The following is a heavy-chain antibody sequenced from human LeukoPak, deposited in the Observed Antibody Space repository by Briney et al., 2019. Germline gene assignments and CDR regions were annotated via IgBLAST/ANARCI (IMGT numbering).Heavy chain of an antibody. Sequence: GGSLRLSCAASGFTFSSYNMNWVRQAPGKGLEWVSSISSSSTYIYYADSEKGRFTISRDNAKNSLYLQMNSLRAEDTAVYYCARDNSWNGDYGGPYFDYWGQGTLVTVSS. J-gene: IGHJ4*02. CDR3: ARDNSWNGDYGGPYFDY. D-gene: IGHD4-17*01. V-gene: IGHV3-21*01. CDR2: ISSSSTYI. CDR1: GFTFSSYN.